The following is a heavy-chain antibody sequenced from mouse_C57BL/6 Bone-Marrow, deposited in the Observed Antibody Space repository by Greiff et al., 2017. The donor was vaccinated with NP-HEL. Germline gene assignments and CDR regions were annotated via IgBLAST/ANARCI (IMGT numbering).Heavy chain of an antibody. J-gene: IGHJ1*03. V-gene: IGHV5-4*01. CDR3: AREGFPWYFDV. CDR1: GFTFSSYA. Sequence: EVQGVESGGGLVKPGGSLKLSCAASGFTFSSYAMSWVRQTPEKRLEWVATISDGGSYTYYPDNVKGRFTISRDNAKNNLYLQMSHLKSEDTAMYYCAREGFPWYFDVWGTGTTVTVSS. CDR2: ISDGGSYT.